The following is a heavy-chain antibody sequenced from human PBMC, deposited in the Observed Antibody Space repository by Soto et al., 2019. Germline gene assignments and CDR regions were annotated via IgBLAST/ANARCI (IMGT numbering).Heavy chain of an antibody. J-gene: IGHJ6*02. CDR3: ATGCSSTSCYPLWYYYYGMDV. V-gene: IGHV3-15*01. CDR2: IKSKTDGGTT. D-gene: IGHD2-2*01. Sequence: EVPLVESGGGLVKPGGSLRLSCAASGFTFTNAWMTWVRQAPGKGLEWVGLIKSKTDGGTTDYAAPVKGRFTISRDDSKNTRYLQLNSLKTEDTAVYYCATGCSSTSCYPLWYYYYGMDVWGPGTTVTVSS. CDR1: GFTFTNAW.